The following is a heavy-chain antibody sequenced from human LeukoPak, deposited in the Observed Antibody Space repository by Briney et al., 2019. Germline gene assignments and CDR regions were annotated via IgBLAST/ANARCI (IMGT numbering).Heavy chain of an antibody. D-gene: IGHD3-3*02. CDR3: AREAFLEWLFDY. Sequence: PSQTLSLTCTVSGGSISSGGYYWSWIRQPPGKGLEWIGYIYHSGSIYYNPSLKSRVTISVDRSKNQFSLKLSSVTAADTAVYYCAREAFLEWLFDYWGQGTLVTVSS. J-gene: IGHJ4*02. CDR1: GGSISSGGYY. V-gene: IGHV4-30-2*01. CDR2: IYHSGSI.